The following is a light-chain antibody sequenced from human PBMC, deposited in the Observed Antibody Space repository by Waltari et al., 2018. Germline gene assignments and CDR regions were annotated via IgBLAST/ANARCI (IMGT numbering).Light chain of an antibody. CDR3: SSRNGRASQVV. CDR1: SLRSYY. Sequence: SSELTQDPAVSVAMGQTVRITCQGDSLRSYYASWYQQRPGQAPILVIYDKNNRPSGVPDRFSGSSSHNTGSLTITGAQAEDEADYYCSSRNGRASQVVFAGGTKVTVL. CDR2: DKN. V-gene: IGLV3-19*01. J-gene: IGLJ2*01.